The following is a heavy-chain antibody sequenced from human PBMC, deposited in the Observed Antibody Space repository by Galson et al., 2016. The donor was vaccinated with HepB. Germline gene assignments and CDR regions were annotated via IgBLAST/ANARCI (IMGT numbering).Heavy chain of an antibody. J-gene: IGHJ4*02. D-gene: IGHD2-21*02. V-gene: IGHV1-8*01. CDR1: GYTFTSYD. Sequence: SVKVSCKASGYTFTSYDIHWVRQATGQRLEWMGWMSPNSDDTGYAYSFQGRVTMYRNTSISTAYLELSGLRSDDTAVYYCARESAVVTAVQDLWGQGTLVTVSS. CDR3: ARESAVVTAVQDL. CDR2: MSPNSDDT.